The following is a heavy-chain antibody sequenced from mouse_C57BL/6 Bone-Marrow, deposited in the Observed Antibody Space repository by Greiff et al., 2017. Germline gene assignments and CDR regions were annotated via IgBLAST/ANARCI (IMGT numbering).Heavy chain of an antibody. CDR2: IDPEDGET. J-gene: IGHJ1*03. CDR3: VLLLRRWYFEV. Sequence: EVKLQESGAELVKPGASVKLSCTASGFNIKDYYMHWVKQRTEQGLEWIGRIDPEDGETKYAPKFQGKATITADTSSNTAYLQLSSLTSEDTAVYYCVLLLRRWYFEVWGTGTTVTVSS. CDR1: GFNIKDYY. V-gene: IGHV14-2*01. D-gene: IGHD1-2*01.